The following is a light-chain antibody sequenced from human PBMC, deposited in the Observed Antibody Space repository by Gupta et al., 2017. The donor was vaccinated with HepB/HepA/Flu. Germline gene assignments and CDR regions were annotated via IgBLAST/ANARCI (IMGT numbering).Light chain of an antibody. V-gene: IGKV3-15*01. Sequence: EIVMTQSPATLSVSPGERATLSCRASQSVSSNLAWYQQKPGQAPRLLIYDTSTRATGIPARFSGSGSGTEVTLTISSLQSEDFAVYYCQQDNNWPPGFGGGTKVEIK. J-gene: IGKJ4*01. CDR1: QSVSSN. CDR3: QQDNNWPPG. CDR2: DTS.